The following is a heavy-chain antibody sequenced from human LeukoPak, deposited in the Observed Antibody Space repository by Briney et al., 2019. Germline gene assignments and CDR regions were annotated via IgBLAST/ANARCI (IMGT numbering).Heavy chain of an antibody. CDR1: GFTFSSYG. CDR2: IWYDGSNK. V-gene: IGHV3-33*01. CDR3: ARDPGYPKLPYFDY. J-gene: IGHJ4*02. Sequence: GRSLRLSCAASGFTFSSYGMHWVRQAPGKGLEWGAVIWYDGSNKYYADSVKGRFTISRDNSKNTLYLQMNSLRAEDTAVYYCARDPGYPKLPYFDYWGQGTLVTVSS. D-gene: IGHD1-26*01.